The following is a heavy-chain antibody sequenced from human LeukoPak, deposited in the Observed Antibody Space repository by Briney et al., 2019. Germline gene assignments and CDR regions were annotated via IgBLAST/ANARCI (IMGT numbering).Heavy chain of an antibody. J-gene: IGHJ3*02. V-gene: IGHV1-46*01. Sequence: ASVKVSCKASGYTFTNYYMHWVRQAPGEGLEWMGIINPTGGSTSYAQKFQGRVTMTRDTSTSTVYMELSSLRSEDTAVYYCARAPSYDSSGYPTGAFDIWGQGTMVTVSS. CDR3: ARAPSYDSSGYPTGAFDI. D-gene: IGHD3-22*01. CDR2: INPTGGST. CDR1: GYTFTNYY.